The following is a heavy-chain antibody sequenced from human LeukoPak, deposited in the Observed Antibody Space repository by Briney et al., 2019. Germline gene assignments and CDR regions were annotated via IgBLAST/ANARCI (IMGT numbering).Heavy chain of an antibody. V-gene: IGHV4-31*03. J-gene: IGHJ5*02. CDR3: ASGLRGFDH. CDR2: IYYSEST. D-gene: IGHD4-17*01. CDR1: GGSISSLCYY. Sequence: PSETLSLTCTVSGGSISSLCYYWRWLPQHPGKGLEWNKYIYYSESTYYTPALKSRITIAVYTTKHQLALKLSAVTDADTGVYYCASGLRGFDHWGQGTLVTVSS.